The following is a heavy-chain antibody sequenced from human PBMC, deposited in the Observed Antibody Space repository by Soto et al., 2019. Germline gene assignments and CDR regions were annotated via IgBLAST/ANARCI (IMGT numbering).Heavy chain of an antibody. Sequence: SETLSLTCTVSGGSVSSGSYYWSWIRQPPGKGLEWIGNIYYSGSTNYNPSLKSRVTISVDTSKNQFSLKLRSVTAADTAIYYCARSLRIKVFGVVANNCFDPWGQGTLVTVSS. V-gene: IGHV4-61*01. J-gene: IGHJ5*02. D-gene: IGHD3-3*01. CDR3: ARSLRIKVFGVVANNCFDP. CDR2: IYYSGST. CDR1: GGSVSSGSYY.